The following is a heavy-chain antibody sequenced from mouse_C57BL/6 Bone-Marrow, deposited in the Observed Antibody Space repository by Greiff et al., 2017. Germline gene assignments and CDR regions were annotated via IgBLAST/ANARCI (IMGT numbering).Heavy chain of an antibody. J-gene: IGHJ4*01. CDR1: GYTFTGYW. CDR2: IDPSDSYT. V-gene: IGHV1-50*01. CDR3: ASITTVVATGYYAMDY. Sequence: QVQLQQPGAELVKPGASVKLSCKASGYTFTGYWMQWVKQRPGQGLEWIGEIDPSDSYTSYNQKFKGKATLTVDTSSSTAYMQLSSLTSEDSAVYYCASITTVVATGYYAMDYWGQGTSV. D-gene: IGHD1-1*01.